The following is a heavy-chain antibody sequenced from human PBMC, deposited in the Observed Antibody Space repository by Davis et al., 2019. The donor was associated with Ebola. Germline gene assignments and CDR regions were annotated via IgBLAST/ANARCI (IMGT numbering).Heavy chain of an antibody. CDR3: AKRATVKVAGANYYNAMDV. Sequence: GESLKISCAGSGFTFSTYAMTWVRQAPGKGLEWVSRISGSGGDPHYADSVKGRFIISRDNSKNTLYLQMNSRRAEDTAVFYCAKRATVKVAGANYYNAMDVWGKGTTVTVSS. CDR2: ISGSGGDP. CDR1: GFTFSTYA. D-gene: IGHD6-19*01. V-gene: IGHV3-23*01. J-gene: IGHJ6*04.